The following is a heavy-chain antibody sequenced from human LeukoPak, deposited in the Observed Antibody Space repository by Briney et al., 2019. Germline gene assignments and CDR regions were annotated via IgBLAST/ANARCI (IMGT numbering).Heavy chain of an antibody. CDR3: ARRAGAYSHPYDY. D-gene: IGHD4/OR15-4a*01. Sequence: PGGSLRLSCVGSGFTFSRYGMTWVRQDPGKGLQWVSAISGSGGSTYYADSVKGRFTISRDNSKDTLYLQMNSLRAEDTAVYYCARRAGAYSHPYDYWGQGTLVTVSS. V-gene: IGHV3-23*01. CDR2: ISGSGGST. CDR1: GFTFSRYG. J-gene: IGHJ4*02.